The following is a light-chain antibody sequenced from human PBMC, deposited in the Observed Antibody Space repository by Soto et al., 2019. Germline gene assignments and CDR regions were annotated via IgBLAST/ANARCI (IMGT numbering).Light chain of an antibody. Sequence: EIVMTQSPATLSVSPGEGATLSCRGSQSVSSNLAWYQHKPGQAPRLLIYDASTRAAGIPARFSGSGSGTDFTLTISRLEPEDVAVYYCQQYEAVVTFGQGTKVDIK. CDR1: QSVSSN. J-gene: IGKJ1*01. CDR3: QQYEAVVT. V-gene: IGKV3D-15*01. CDR2: DAS.